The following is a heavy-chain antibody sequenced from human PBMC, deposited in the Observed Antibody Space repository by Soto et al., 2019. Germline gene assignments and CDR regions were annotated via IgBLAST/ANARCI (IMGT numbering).Heavy chain of an antibody. J-gene: IGHJ4*02. V-gene: IGHV1-2*02. CDR2: INPHSGAT. Sequence: ASVKVSCKASGYIFSANYIHWVRQAPGQGLEWLGWINPHSGATNYAQKFLGRVTMSADTSASTAYMDLARLKSDDTAVYYCARRLDNTLDFWGQGTLVTVSS. CDR1: GYIFSANY. D-gene: IGHD1-20*01. CDR3: ARRLDNTLDF.